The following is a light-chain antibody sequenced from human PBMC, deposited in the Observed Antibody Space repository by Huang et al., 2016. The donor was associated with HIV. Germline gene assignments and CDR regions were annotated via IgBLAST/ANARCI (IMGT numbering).Light chain of an antibody. CDR1: QSVSSN. CDR2: GAS. J-gene: IGKJ2*01. V-gene: IGKV3-15*01. CDR3: QQYNNWLGT. Sequence: EIVMTQSPATLSVSPGERATLSCRASQSVSSNLAWYKQKPGQAPSLLIYGASTRATGIPARFSGSGSGTEFTLTISSLQSEDFAVYYCQQYNNWLGTFGQGTKLEIK.